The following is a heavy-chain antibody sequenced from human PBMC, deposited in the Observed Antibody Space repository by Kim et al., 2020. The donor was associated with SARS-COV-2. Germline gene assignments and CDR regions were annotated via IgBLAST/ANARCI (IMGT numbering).Heavy chain of an antibody. V-gene: IGHV3-9*01. CDR1: GFTFDDYA. CDR3: AKDSSAKAAAIDY. J-gene: IGHJ4*02. D-gene: IGHD6-13*01. Sequence: GGSLRLSCAASGFTFDDYAMHWVRQAPGKGLEWVSGISWNSGNIGYADSVKGRFTISRDNAKNSLYLQMNSLRAEDTALYYCAKDSSAKAAAIDYWGQGTLVTVSS. CDR2: ISWNSGNI.